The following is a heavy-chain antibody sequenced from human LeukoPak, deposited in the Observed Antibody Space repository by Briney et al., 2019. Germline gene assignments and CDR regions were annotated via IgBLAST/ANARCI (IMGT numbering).Heavy chain of an antibody. J-gene: IGHJ4*02. D-gene: IGHD3-10*01. CDR2: ISTNDGNT. Sequence: ASVKVSCKTSGYTFTTYGINWVRQAPGQGLEWMGWISTNDGNTKYAQNFQGRVTMTTDTSTSTAYMELRSLRSDDTAVYYCARDFGSGSYCDYWGQGTLVTVSS. CDR3: ARDFGSGSYCDY. V-gene: IGHV1-18*01. CDR1: GYTFTTYG.